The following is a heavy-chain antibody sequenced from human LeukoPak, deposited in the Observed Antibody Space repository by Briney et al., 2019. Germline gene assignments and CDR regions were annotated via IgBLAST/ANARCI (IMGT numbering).Heavy chain of an antibody. CDR3: ARGGASYYMDV. CDR2: ISYDGSNK. CDR1: GFTFSSYA. V-gene: IGHV3-30*04. Sequence: HPGGSLRLSCAASGFTFSSYAMHWVRQAPGKGLEWVAVISYDGSNKYYADSVKGRFTISRDNSKNTLYLQMNSLRAEDTAVYYCARGGASYYMDVWGQGTLVTVSS. J-gene: IGHJ4*02.